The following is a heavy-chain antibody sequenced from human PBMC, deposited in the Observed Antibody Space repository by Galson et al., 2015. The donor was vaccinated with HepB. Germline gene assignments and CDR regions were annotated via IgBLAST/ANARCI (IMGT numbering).Heavy chain of an antibody. Sequence: ETLSLTCTVSGGSITNYYWSWIRQPPGKGLEYIGYIYYSGNTNYNPSLKSRVTISVDTSKNQLSLNLSSVNAADAAVYYCARGPTAYYMDVWGKGTTVTVSS. CDR1: GGSITNYY. D-gene: IGHD4-17*01. CDR3: ARGPTAYYMDV. CDR2: IYYSGNT. V-gene: IGHV4-59*01. J-gene: IGHJ6*03.